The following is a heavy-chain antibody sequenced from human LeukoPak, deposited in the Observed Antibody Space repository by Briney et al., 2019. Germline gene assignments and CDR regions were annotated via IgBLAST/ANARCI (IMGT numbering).Heavy chain of an antibody. CDR1: GFTFSSYA. CDR2: ISGSGGST. J-gene: IGHJ4*02. V-gene: IGHV3-23*01. CDR3: AKDFPDYGDYGGYFDY. Sequence: PGGSLRLSCAASGFTFSSYAMSWVRQAPGKGLEWVSAISGSGGSTYYADSVKGRFTISRDNSKNTLYLQMNSLRAEDTAVYYCAKDFPDYGDYGGYFDYWGQGTLVTVSS. D-gene: IGHD4-17*01.